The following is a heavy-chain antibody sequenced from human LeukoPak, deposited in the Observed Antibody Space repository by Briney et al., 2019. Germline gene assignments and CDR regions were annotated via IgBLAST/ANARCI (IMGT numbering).Heavy chain of an antibody. Sequence: GGSLRLSCAASGFTFSSYAMHWVRQAPGKGLEWVAVISYDGSNKYYADSVKGRFTISRDNSKNTLYLQMNSLRAEDTAVYYCARSAAMIVQMGAFDIWGQGTMVTASS. J-gene: IGHJ3*02. CDR2: ISYDGSNK. V-gene: IGHV3-30*04. CDR1: GFTFSSYA. CDR3: ARSAAMIVQMGAFDI. D-gene: IGHD3-22*01.